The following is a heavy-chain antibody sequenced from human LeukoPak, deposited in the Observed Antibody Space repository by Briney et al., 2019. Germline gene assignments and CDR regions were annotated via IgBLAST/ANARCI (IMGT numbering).Heavy chain of an antibody. V-gene: IGHV3-7*01. J-gene: IGHJ6*02. D-gene: IGHD2-2*01. CDR2: IKQDGSEK. CDR3: ARDLPCSSTSCYFHYYYGMDV. Sequence: PGGSLRLSCAASGFTFSSYWMSWVRQAPGKGLEWVANIKQDGSEKYYVDSVKGRFTISRDNAKNSLYLQMNSLRAEDTAVYYCARDLPCSSTSCYFHYYYGMDVWGQGTTVTVSS. CDR1: GFTFSSYW.